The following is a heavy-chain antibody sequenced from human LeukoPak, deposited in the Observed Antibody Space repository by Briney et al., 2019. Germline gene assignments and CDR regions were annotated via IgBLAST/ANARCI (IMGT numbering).Heavy chain of an antibody. CDR1: EYTFTDYA. V-gene: IGHV1-3*01. J-gene: IGHJ4*02. CDR3: ARGRWSATTASYYLDF. Sequence: ASVKVSCKASEYTFTDYAINWVRQAPGQRLEWMGGINAGNGNTRYSQRFQGRVTIARDTSASTAYMELSSLTSEDTAVYYCARGRWSATTASYYLDFWVQGTLVTVSS. D-gene: IGHD5-24*01. CDR2: INAGNGNT.